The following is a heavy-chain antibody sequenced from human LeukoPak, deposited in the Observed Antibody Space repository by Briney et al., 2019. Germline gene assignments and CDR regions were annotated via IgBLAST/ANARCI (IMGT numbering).Heavy chain of an antibody. Sequence: PSETLSLTCAVYGGSFSGYYWSWIRQPPGKGLEWIGEINHSGSTNYNPSLKSRVTISVDTSKNQFSLKLSSVTAADTAVYYCARTHSSGWYNRWFDPWGQGTLVTVSS. CDR1: GGSFSGYY. V-gene: IGHV4-34*01. CDR2: INHSGST. CDR3: ARTHSSGWYNRWFDP. D-gene: IGHD6-19*01. J-gene: IGHJ5*02.